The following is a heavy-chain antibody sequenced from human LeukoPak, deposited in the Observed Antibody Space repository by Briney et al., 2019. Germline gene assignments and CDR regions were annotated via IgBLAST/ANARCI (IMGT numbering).Heavy chain of an antibody. CDR3: ARDQSDYGGSPFDY. J-gene: IGHJ4*02. CDR1: GYTFTSYY. V-gene: IGHV1-46*01. D-gene: IGHD4-23*01. Sequence: ASVKVSCKASGYTFTSYYMHWVRQAPGQGLEWMGIINPSGGSRRYAQKFQGRVTMTRDTSTSTVYMELSSLRSEDTAVYYCARDQSDYGGSPFDYCGQGTLVTVSS. CDR2: INPSGGSR.